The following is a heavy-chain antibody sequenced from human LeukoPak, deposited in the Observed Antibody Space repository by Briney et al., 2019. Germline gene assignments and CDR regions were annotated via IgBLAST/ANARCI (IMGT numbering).Heavy chain of an antibody. J-gene: IGHJ4*02. CDR3: ARDFSGDLYYFDY. Sequence: SETLSLTCTVSGGSISSGSYYWSWIRQPAGKGLEWIGRIYTSGSTNYNPSLKSRVTISVDTSKNQFSQKLSSVTAADTAVYYCARDFSGDLYYFDYWGQGTLVTVSS. CDR2: IYTSGST. D-gene: IGHD7-27*01. V-gene: IGHV4-61*02. CDR1: GGSISSGSYY.